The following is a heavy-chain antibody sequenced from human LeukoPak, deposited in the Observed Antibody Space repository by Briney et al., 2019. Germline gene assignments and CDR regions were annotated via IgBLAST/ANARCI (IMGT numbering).Heavy chain of an antibody. Sequence: GASVKVSCRASGYTFTGYYMHWVRQAPGQGPKWMGWIKPDTGGTHYAQKFQGRVTLTRAPSISTSYMELSRLRSDDTAVYYCAIFHYYHSSRFYYEDYWGQGTLVTVSS. J-gene: IGHJ4*02. D-gene: IGHD3-22*01. CDR1: GYTFTGYY. CDR3: AIFHYYHSSRFYYEDY. V-gene: IGHV1-2*02. CDR2: IKPDTGGT.